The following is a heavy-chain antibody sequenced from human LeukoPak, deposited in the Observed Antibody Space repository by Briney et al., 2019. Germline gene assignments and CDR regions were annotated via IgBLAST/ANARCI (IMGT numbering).Heavy chain of an antibody. V-gene: IGHV3-30*02. Sequence: GGSLRLSCAASGFTFNTYNMHWVRQAPGKGLEWVALIRFDGSNTSYADSVKGRFTISRDNSKNTLYLQMNSLRADDTAVYYCTGDFDYWGQGTLVTVSS. CDR1: GFTFNTYN. CDR3: TGDFDY. CDR2: IRFDGSNT. J-gene: IGHJ4*02.